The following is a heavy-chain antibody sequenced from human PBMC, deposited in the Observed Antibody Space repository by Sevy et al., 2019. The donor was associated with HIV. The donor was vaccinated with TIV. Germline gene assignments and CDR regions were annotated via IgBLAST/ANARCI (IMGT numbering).Heavy chain of an antibody. CDR2: FDPEDGET. CDR3: ATAPTTGTTNFDY. Sequence: ASVKVSCKVSGYTLTELSMHWVRQAPGKGLEWMGGFDPEDGETIYAQKFQGRVTMTEDTSTDTAYMGLSSLRSDDTAVYYCATAPTTGTTNFDYWGQGTLVTVSS. J-gene: IGHJ4*02. CDR1: GYTLTELS. V-gene: IGHV1-24*01. D-gene: IGHD1-1*01.